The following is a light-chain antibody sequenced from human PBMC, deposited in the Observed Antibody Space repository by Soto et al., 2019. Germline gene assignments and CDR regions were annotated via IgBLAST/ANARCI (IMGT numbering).Light chain of an antibody. CDR1: QTLTTRF. CDR3: QQYADLPYT. Sequence: EIVLTQSPGTLSLSPGERATLSCMASQTLTTRFLAWYQHKPCQAPRLLIYGASIRATAIPARFSGSGSGTEYTLTTSRLEPEDFAVYSCQQYADLPYTFGQGTTLEIK. J-gene: IGKJ2*01. CDR2: GAS. V-gene: IGKV3-20*01.